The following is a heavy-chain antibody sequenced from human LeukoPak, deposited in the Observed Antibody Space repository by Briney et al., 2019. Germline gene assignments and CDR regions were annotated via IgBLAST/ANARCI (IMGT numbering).Heavy chain of an antibody. CDR2: ISYDGSNK. V-gene: IGHV3-30*04. CDR3: ARDYCSGGSCNWFDP. CDR1: GFTFSSYA. Sequence: PGGSLRLSCAASGFTFSSYAMHWVRQAPGKWLEWVAVISYDGSNKYYADSVKGRFTISRDNSKNTLYLQMNSLRAEDTAVYYCARDYCSGGSCNWFDPWGQGTLVTVSS. J-gene: IGHJ5*02. D-gene: IGHD2-15*01.